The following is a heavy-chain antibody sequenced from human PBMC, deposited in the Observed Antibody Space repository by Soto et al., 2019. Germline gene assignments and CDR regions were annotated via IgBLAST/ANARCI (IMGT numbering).Heavy chain of an antibody. J-gene: IGHJ6*02. D-gene: IGHD2-8*01. CDR3: TTDAPNPGSYYYYYGMAV. CDR2: IKSKTDGGTT. V-gene: IGHV3-15*01. CDR1: GFTFSNAW. Sequence: GGSLRLSCAASGFTFSNAWMSWVRQAPGKGLEWVGRIKSKTDGGTTDYAAPVKGRFTISRDDSKNTLYLQMNSLKTEDTAVYYCTTDAPNPGSYYYYYGMAVWGQGTTVTVSS.